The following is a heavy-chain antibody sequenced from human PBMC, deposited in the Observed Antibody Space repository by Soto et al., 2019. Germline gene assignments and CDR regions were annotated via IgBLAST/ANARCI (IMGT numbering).Heavy chain of an antibody. CDR3: ARDIAITMIAGVAFDI. J-gene: IGHJ3*02. V-gene: IGHV3-33*01. CDR2: IWYDGSNK. CDR1: GFTFSSYG. Sequence: GGSLRLSCAASGFTFSSYGMHWVRQAPGKGLEWVAVIWYDGSNKYYADSVKGRFTISRDNSKNTLYLQMNSLRAEDTAVYYCARDIAITMIAGVAFDIWGQGTMVTVSS. D-gene: IGHD3-22*01.